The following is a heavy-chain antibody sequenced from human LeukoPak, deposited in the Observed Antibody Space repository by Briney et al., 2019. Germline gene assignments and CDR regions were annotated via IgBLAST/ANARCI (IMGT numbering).Heavy chain of an antibody. Sequence: GGSLRLSCAASEFTFSNYYMNWVRQAPGKGLEWLSYISRDSSTTDYADSVKGRFSISRDNAKNSLYLQINSLRAEDTAVYYCARDRAYYYMDVWGKGTTVTVSS. CDR1: EFTFSNYY. J-gene: IGHJ6*03. CDR2: ISRDSSTT. V-gene: IGHV3-48*01. D-gene: IGHD3-10*01. CDR3: ARDRAYYYMDV.